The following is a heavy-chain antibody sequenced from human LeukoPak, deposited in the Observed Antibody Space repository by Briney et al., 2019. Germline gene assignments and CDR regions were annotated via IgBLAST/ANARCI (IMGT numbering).Heavy chain of an antibody. CDR3: ARDTNVASSYFDY. CDR1: GYSISSGYY. Sequence: SETLSLTCAVSGYSISSGYYWGWIRQPPGKGQEWIGNIYHSGTTYYNPSLKSRVTISVDTSKNQFSLKLSSVTAADTAVYYCARDTNVASSYFDYWGQGTLVTVSS. D-gene: IGHD1-1*01. CDR2: IYHSGTT. J-gene: IGHJ4*02. V-gene: IGHV4-38-2*02.